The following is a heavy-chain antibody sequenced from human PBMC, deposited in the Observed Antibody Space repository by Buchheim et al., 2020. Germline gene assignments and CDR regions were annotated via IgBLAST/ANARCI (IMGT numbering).Heavy chain of an antibody. CDR3: AKGVGATSSYGMDV. J-gene: IGHJ6*02. D-gene: IGHD1-26*01. V-gene: IGHV3-23*01. Sequence: EVQLLESGGGLVQPGGSLRLSCAASRFTFSSYAMTWVRQAPGKGLEWVSTISGSGNSTYYTDSVKGRFTISRANSKITLYLQMNSLRAEDTAVYYCAKGVGATSSYGMDVWGQGTT. CDR2: ISGSGNST. CDR1: RFTFSSYA.